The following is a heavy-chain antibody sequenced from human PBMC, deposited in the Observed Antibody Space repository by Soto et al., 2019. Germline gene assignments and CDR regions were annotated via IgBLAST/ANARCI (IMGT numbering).Heavy chain of an antibody. CDR1: GRTFNNYA. V-gene: IGHV1-69*13. CDR2: IIPIGGTP. J-gene: IGHJ4*02. CDR3: ATNYYDGSGHYFIFEH. D-gene: IGHD3-22*01. Sequence: SVKVSCKASGRTFNNYAISWVRQAPGIGFEWLGVIIPIGGTPEHAQKFQGRVTISADESTNTAYMELSSLRSEDTAVYYCATNYYDGSGHYFIFEHWGQGTLVTVSS.